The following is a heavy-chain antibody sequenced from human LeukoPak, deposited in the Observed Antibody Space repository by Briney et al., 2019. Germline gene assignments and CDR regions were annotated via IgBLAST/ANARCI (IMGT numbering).Heavy chain of an antibody. J-gene: IGHJ4*02. CDR3: ARDSVGAYYF. CDR1: GFTFSSYS. V-gene: IGHV3-21*01. Sequence: PGGSLRLSCTASGFTFSSYSMNWVRQAPGKGLEWVSSISSSSSYIYYADSVKGRFTISRDNAKNSLYLQMNSLRAEDTAVYYCARDSVGAYYFWGQGTQVTVSS. CDR2: ISSSSSYI. D-gene: IGHD1-26*01.